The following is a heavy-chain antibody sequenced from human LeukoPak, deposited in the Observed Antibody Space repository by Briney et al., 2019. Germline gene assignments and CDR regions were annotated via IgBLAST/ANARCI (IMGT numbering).Heavy chain of an antibody. CDR2: TYYRSRWSS. CDR3: ARASYRAFYI. D-gene: IGHD4-11*01. V-gene: IGHV6-1*01. Sequence: SQTLSLTCAISVDSVSSSDATWNWIRQSPSRGLEWLGRTYYRSRWSSDYAPSVRSRITINSDTAKNQFSLQLNSVTPEDTAVYYCARASYRAFYIWGQGTMVTVSS. J-gene: IGHJ3*02. CDR1: VDSVSSSDAT.